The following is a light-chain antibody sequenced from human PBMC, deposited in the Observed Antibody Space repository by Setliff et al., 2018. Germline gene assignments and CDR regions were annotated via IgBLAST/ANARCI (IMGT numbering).Light chain of an antibody. CDR1: SSDIGGYDY. V-gene: IGLV2-14*03. Sequence: QSALTQPASVSGSPGQSITISCTGTSSDIGGYDYVSWYQQHPGKAPKLIIYDVTMRPSGVSDRFSGSKSGDTASLTVSGLQADDEADYYCCSYGGDFTWVFGGGTK. J-gene: IGLJ2*01. CDR3: CSYGGDFTWV. CDR2: DVT.